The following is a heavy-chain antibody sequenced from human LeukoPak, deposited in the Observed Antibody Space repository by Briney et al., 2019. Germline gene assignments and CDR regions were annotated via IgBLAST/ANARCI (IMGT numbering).Heavy chain of an antibody. V-gene: IGHV3-7*01. J-gene: IGHJ6*03. D-gene: IGHD2-2*01. CDR3: ARVLYCSSTSCYANYYYYMDV. Sequence: AGGSLRLSCAASGFTFSSYWMSWVRQAPGKGLEWVANIKQDGSEKYYVDSVKGRITISRDNAKNSLYLQMNSLRAEDTAVYYCARVLYCSSTSCYANYYYYMDVWGKGTTVTVSS. CDR1: GFTFSSYW. CDR2: IKQDGSEK.